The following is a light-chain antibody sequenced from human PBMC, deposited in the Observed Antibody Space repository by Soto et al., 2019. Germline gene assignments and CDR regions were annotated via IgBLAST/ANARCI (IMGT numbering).Light chain of an antibody. V-gene: IGKV3D-15*01. CDR3: QQFGDWPPYT. CDR1: QSVSSH. J-gene: IGKJ1*01. CDR2: DSS. Sequence: EIRMTQSPATLSVSPGDNATLSCRASQSVSSHVVWYQQKPGQAPRLLISDSSTRAPGIPARFSGSGSGTEFTLTISSLQSDDFAVYYCQQFGDWPPYTFGPGTKVDIK.